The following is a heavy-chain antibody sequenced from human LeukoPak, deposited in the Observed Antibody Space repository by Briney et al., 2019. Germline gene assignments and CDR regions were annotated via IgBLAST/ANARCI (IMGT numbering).Heavy chain of an antibody. J-gene: IGHJ6*02. D-gene: IGHD5-12*01. CDR1: GFTFSSYA. CDR2: ISGSGGST. Sequence: PGGSLRLSCAASGFTFSSYAMSWVRQAPGKGLEWVSAISGSGGSTYYADSVKCRFTNSRDNTKNTLYLQMNSLRAEDTAVYYCAKFWGLRFYYYGMDVWGQGTTVTVSS. CDR3: AKFWGLRFYYYGMDV. V-gene: IGHV3-23*01.